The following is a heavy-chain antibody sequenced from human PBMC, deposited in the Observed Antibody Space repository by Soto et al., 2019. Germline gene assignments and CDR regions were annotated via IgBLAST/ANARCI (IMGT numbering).Heavy chain of an antibody. J-gene: IGHJ3*02. V-gene: IGHV2-5*02. CDR1: GVSLSTNEVG. Sequence: QITLKESGPTLVKPTQTLTVTCTSSGVSLSTNEVGVGWIRQPPGKALEWLALIHWDEDKRYKPSLKSRLTITKDTSKNQMVLTMTNMDPVDTATYYCAHIRPIGGDGFDIWGQGTMVTVSS. CDR2: IHWDEDK. CDR3: AHIRPIGGDGFDI. D-gene: IGHD3-16*01.